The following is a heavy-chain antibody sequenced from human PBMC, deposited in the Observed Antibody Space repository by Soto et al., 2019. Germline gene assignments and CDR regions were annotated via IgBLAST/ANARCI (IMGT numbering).Heavy chain of an antibody. D-gene: IGHD5-18*01. Sequence: TGGSLRLSCAASGFTFSSYAMHWVRQAPGKGLEWVAVISYDGSNKYYADSVKGRFTISRDNSKNTLYLQMNSLRAEYTAVYYCARDAPLDTAMGPFDYWGQGTLVTVSS. V-gene: IGHV3-30-3*01. CDR3: ARDAPLDTAMGPFDY. CDR1: GFTFSSYA. J-gene: IGHJ4*02. CDR2: ISYDGSNK.